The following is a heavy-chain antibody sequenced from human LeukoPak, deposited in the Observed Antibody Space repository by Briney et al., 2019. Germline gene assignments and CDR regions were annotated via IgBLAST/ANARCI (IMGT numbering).Heavy chain of an antibody. CDR3: ARSDYDFWSGYYSSSDWFDP. Sequence: GRSLRLSCAASGFTFSSYAMHWVRQAPGKGLEWVAVISYDGRNKYYADSVKGRFTISRDNSKNTLYLQMNSLRAEDTAVYYCARSDYDFWSGYYSSSDWFDPWGQGTLVTVSS. V-gene: IGHV3-30*04. J-gene: IGHJ5*02. D-gene: IGHD3-3*01. CDR1: GFTFSSYA. CDR2: ISYDGRNK.